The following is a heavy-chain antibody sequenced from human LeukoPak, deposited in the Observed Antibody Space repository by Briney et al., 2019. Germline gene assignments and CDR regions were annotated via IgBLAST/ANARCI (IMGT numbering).Heavy chain of an antibody. V-gene: IGHV5-51*01. Sequence: GESPKISCKGSGYSFTNYWIGWVRQMPGKGLEWMGIIYPGDSDTRYSPSFQGQVTISADKSISTAYLQWSSLKASDTAMYYCARQYSGYDYYFDYWGQGTLVTVSS. J-gene: IGHJ4*02. CDR1: GYSFTNYW. D-gene: IGHD5-12*01. CDR3: ARQYSGYDYYFDY. CDR2: IYPGDSDT.